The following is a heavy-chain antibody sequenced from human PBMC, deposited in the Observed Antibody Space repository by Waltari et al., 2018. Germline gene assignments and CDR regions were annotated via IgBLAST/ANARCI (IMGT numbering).Heavy chain of an antibody. J-gene: IGHJ6*02. D-gene: IGHD1-26*01. V-gene: IGHV3-33*01. CDR1: GFAFSYYG. CDR2: IWFDGTKE. CDR3: ARDDVLGGPYFSYYYGMDV. Sequence: QVQLVESGGGVVQPGTSLKLSCSASGFAFSYYGLQWVRKAPGKGLEWVAVIWFDGTKEYYGDSVEGRFFISRDNSKKMVYLQMNNLRAEDTAIYYCARDDVLGGPYFSYYYGMDVWGQGTTVTVS.